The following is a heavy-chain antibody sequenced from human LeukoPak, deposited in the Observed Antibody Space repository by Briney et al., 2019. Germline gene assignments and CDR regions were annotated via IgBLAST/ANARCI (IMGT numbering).Heavy chain of an antibody. V-gene: IGHV3-9*01. Sequence: PGGSLRLSCAASGFTFDDYAMHWVRQAPGKGLEWVSGISWNSGSIGYADSVKGRFTISRDNAKTSLYLQMNSLRAEDTALYYCAKAKGPITMIAPAGYYYYYGMDVWGQGTTVTVSS. J-gene: IGHJ6*02. CDR3: AKAKGPITMIAPAGYYYYYGMDV. CDR2: ISWNSGSI. CDR1: GFTFDDYA. D-gene: IGHD3-22*01.